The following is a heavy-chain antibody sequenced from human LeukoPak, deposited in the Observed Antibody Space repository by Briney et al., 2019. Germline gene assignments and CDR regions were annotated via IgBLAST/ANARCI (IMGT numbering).Heavy chain of an antibody. CDR3: ARARRAFDI. V-gene: IGHV3-23*01. CDR1: GFTFSSYA. Sequence: PGGSLRLSCAASGFTFSSYAMSWVRQAPGKGLEWVSAISGSGGSTYYADSVKGRFTISRDNAKNSLYLQMNSLRAEDTAVYYCARARRAFDIWGQGTMVTVSS. J-gene: IGHJ3*02. CDR2: ISGSGGST. D-gene: IGHD6-25*01.